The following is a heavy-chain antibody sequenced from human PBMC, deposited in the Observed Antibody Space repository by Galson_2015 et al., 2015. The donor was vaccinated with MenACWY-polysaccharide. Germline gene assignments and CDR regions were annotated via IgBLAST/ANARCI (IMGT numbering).Heavy chain of an antibody. CDR1: GFSFSAYG. V-gene: IGHV3-23*01. CDR3: AKVGPRSSWTLGLDY. CDR2: SGTGGGL. J-gene: IGHJ4*02. Sequence: SLRLSCAASGFSFSAYGMSWVRQAPGRGLEWVSGSGTGGGLYYADSVEGRVTVSRDNSKNTLYLQMNNLRAEDTAVYYCAKVGPRSSWTLGLDYWGQGTLVIVSS. D-gene: IGHD6-13*01.